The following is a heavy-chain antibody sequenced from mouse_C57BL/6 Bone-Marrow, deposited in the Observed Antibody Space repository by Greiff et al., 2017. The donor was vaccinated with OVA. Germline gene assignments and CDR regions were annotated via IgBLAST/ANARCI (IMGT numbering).Heavy chain of an antibody. V-gene: IGHV6-3*01. D-gene: IGHD4-1*01. CDR1: GFTFSNYW. CDR2: IRLKSDNYAT. CDR3: TGRVTGDAMDY. Sequence: EVKLMESGGGLVQPGGSMKLSCVASGFTFSNYWMNWVRQSPEKGLEWVAQIRLKSDNYATHYAESVKGRFTISRDDSKSGVYLQMNNLRAEDTGIYYCTGRVTGDAMDYWGQGTSVTVSS. J-gene: IGHJ4*01.